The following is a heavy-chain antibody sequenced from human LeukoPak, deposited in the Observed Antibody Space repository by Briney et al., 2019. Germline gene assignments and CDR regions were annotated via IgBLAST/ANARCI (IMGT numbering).Heavy chain of an antibody. D-gene: IGHD3-22*01. J-gene: IGHJ5*02. CDR1: GFTFSSYE. CDR3: ARALTEYYYDSSGYQP. Sequence: TGGSLRLSCAASGFTFSSYEMNWVRQAPGKGLEWVSYISGSGSTIYYADSVKGRFTISRDNAKNSLYLQMNSLRAEDTAVYYCARALTEYYYDSSGYQPWGQGTLVTVSS. CDR2: ISGSGSTI. V-gene: IGHV3-48*03.